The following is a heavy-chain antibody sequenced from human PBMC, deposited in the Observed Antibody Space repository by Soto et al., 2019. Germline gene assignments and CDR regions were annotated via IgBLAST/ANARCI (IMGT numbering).Heavy chain of an antibody. J-gene: IGHJ5*02. D-gene: IGHD4-17*01. CDR2: ISSDGNNK. CDR3: AKDLLPNTVTTCGS. Sequence: QVQLVESGGGAGQPGRSLRLSCAASGFTFDSHGMHWVRQAPGKGLEWVAVISSDGNNKYYADSVKGRFTISRDNFNNILYLQMSSLRAEDTAVYYCAKDLLPNTVTTCGSWGQGTLVTVSS. V-gene: IGHV3-30*18. CDR1: GFTFDSHG.